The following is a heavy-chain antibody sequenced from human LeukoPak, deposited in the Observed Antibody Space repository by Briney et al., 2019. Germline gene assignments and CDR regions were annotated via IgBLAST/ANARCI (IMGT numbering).Heavy chain of an antibody. V-gene: IGHV3-7*03. D-gene: IGHD3-10*01. Sequence: PGGSLRLSCAASGFPFRSYWMSWVRQVPGEGLEWVANINQDRREKYYVDSVRGRFTISRDNAKNSLFLEMNSLRVEDTAVYYCARDRGYGSGSYYIRVFDYWGQGTLVTVSS. CDR3: ARDRGYGSGSYYIRVFDY. J-gene: IGHJ4*02. CDR2: INQDRREK. CDR1: GFPFRSYW.